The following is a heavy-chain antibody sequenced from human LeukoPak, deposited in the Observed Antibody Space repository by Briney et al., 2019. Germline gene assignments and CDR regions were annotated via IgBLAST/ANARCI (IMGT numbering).Heavy chain of an antibody. Sequence: GASVKVSCKASGGGALSDYTISWVRQAPGQGLEWMGAILPMLGTAKYAQTFQGRVTITTDDSSSTVYIELSSLRFEDTASYFCARDGLLTRTGMDVWGEGTTVIVSS. CDR3: ARDGLLTRTGMDV. CDR1: GGGALSDYT. J-gene: IGHJ6*03. CDR2: ILPMLGTA. V-gene: IGHV1-69*16. D-gene: IGHD3/OR15-3a*01.